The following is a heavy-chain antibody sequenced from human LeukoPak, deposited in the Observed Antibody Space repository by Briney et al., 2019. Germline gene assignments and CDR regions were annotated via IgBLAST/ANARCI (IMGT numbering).Heavy chain of an antibody. J-gene: IGHJ5*02. CDR2: IYPKTGGT. D-gene: IGHD1-26*01. CDR1: GYTFTGYY. V-gene: IGHV1-2*02. Sequence: SVTVSRKPSGYTFTGYYLHWVRQAPGQGREWMGWIYPKTGGTSYAQKFQGRVTMTRDTSISTAYMELIGLRSDDTAVYYCAGPWDQVGFDPWGQGTLVSVSS. CDR3: AGPWDQVGFDP.